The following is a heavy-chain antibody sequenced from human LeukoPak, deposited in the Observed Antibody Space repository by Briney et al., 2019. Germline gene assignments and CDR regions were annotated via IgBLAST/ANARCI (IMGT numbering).Heavy chain of an antibody. CDR1: GDSISSGGYS. J-gene: IGHJ6*02. D-gene: IGHD3-10*01. CDR2: SYYRGST. V-gene: IGHV4-31*03. Sequence: SQTLSLTCTVSGDSISSGGYSWSWIRQHPGKGLEWIGYSYYRGSTYYNPSLKSRITISVGTSENQFSLKLSSVTAADTAVYYCAVWTRLVYYYDSGRYPSYYGMDVWGHGTTVTVSS. CDR3: AVWTRLVYYYDSGRYPSYYGMDV.